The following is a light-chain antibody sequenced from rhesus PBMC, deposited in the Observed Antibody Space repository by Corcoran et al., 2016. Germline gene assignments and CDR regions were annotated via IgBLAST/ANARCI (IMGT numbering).Light chain of an antibody. CDR1: QVISSW. V-gene: IGKV1-19*01. Sequence: DIQMTQSPSSLSVSVGDKVTITCHASQVISSWLAWYQQKPGKAPPPLIYYTSILQSGVPSRFSGSGSWTDYTLTITSLQPEEFATYYGQQYDDLPWTFGQGTKVEIK. J-gene: IGKJ1*01. CDR2: YTS. CDR3: QQYDDLPWT.